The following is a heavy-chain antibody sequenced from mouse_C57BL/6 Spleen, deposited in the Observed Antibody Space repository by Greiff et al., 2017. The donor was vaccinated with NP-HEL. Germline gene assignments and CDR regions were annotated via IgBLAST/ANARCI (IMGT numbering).Heavy chain of an antibody. CDR1: GFTFSDYG. Sequence: EVQLVESGGGLVKPGGSLKLSCAASGFTFSDYGMHWVRQAPEKGLEWVAYISSGSSTIYYADTVKGRFTISRDNAKNTLFLQMTSLRSEDTAMYYCARGGITTVVAPDYWGQGTTLTVSS. V-gene: IGHV5-17*01. CDR2: ISSGSSTI. CDR3: ARGGITTVVAPDY. J-gene: IGHJ2*01. D-gene: IGHD1-1*01.